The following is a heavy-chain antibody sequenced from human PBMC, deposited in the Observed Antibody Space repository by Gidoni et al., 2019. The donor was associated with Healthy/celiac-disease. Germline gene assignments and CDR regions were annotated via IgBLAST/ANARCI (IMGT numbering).Heavy chain of an antibody. Sequence: SGGGVVQPGRSLRLSCAASGFTFSSYGMHWVRQAPGKGLEWVAVISYDGSNKYYADSVKGRFTISRDNSKNTLYLQMNSLRAEDTAVYYCAKDFEMATTEDFDIWGQGTMVTVSS. V-gene: IGHV3-30*18. CDR3: AKDFEMATTEDFDI. CDR1: GFTFSSYG. J-gene: IGHJ3*02. CDR2: ISYDGSNK. D-gene: IGHD1-1*01.